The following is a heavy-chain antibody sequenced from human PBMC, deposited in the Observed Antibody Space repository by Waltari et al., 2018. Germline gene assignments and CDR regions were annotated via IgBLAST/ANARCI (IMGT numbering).Heavy chain of an antibody. CDR3: ATDSGIRIAARRFDY. V-gene: IGHV1-24*01. CDR1: GYTLTELS. CDR2: FDPENGET. Sequence: QVQLVQSGAEVKKPGASVKVSCKVSGYTLTELSMHWVRQAPGKGLEWMGCFDPENGETIYAQKFQGRVTMTEETSTDTAYMELSSLRSADTAVYYCATDSGIRIAARRFDYWGQGTLVTVSS. D-gene: IGHD6-6*01. J-gene: IGHJ4*02.